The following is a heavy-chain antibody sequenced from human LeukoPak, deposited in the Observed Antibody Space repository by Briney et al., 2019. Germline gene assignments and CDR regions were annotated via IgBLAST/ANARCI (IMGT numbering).Heavy chain of an antibody. V-gene: IGHV4-34*01. J-gene: IGHJ4*02. CDR1: DGSFSGWY. CDR3: ARYSRATLLFDY. Sequence: SETLSLNCAVYDGSFSGWYWSWIRQPPGKGLEWIGDINHNGSTNYNPSLKSRVTISVDTSKNQVSLKLSSVTAADTAVYYCARYSRATLLFDYWGQGTLVTVSS. D-gene: IGHD1-26*01. CDR2: INHNGST.